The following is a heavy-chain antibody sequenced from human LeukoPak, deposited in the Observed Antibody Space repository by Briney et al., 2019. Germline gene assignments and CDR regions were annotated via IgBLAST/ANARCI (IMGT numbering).Heavy chain of an antibody. CDR1: GFRFSYYE. D-gene: IGHD2-2*01. CDR2: INSGGSGI. V-gene: IGHV3-48*03. CDR3: AAVGRAGHPGY. Sequence: PGGSLRLSCEASGFRFSYYEMSWVRQAPGKGLEWLSYINSGGSGIHYAGPVNGRFTISRDNAKNSLYLQMNSLRVEDTAVYYCAAVGRAGHPGYWGQGTLVTVSS. J-gene: IGHJ4*02.